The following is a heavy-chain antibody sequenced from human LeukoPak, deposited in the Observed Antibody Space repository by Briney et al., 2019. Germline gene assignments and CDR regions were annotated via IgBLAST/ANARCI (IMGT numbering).Heavy chain of an antibody. Sequence: GGSLRLSCAASGFIFSDYYMSWIRQAPGKGLEWLSYMSIDGSSRYYADSVKGRFTISRDNAKNSLYLQMNSLRVEDTAVYYCARGEMKTNYYHDYFDYWGQGTLVTVSS. D-gene: IGHD1-26*01. J-gene: IGHJ4*02. CDR1: GFIFSDYY. CDR2: MSIDGSSR. CDR3: ARGEMKTNYYHDYFDY. V-gene: IGHV3-11*04.